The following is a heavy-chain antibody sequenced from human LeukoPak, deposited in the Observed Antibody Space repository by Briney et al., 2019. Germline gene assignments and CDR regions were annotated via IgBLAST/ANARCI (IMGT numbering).Heavy chain of an antibody. CDR2: INQDGSEK. CDR3: TTFYSRLTDY. D-gene: IGHD2/OR15-2a*01. Sequence: GGPLRLSCAASGFTFNSYWISWVRQAPGKGLEWLANINQDGSEKYYVDSVKGRFTISRDNAKNSLYLQMNSLRAEDTAVYYCTTFYSRLTDYWGQGTLVTVSS. CDR1: GFTFNSYW. J-gene: IGHJ4*02. V-gene: IGHV3-7*05.